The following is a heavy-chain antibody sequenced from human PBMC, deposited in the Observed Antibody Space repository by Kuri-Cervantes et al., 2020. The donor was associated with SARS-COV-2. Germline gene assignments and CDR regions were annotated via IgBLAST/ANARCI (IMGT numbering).Heavy chain of an antibody. D-gene: IGHD3-3*01. CDR1: GFTFSSYW. Sequence: GGSLKLPCAASGFTFSSYWMHWVRQAPGKGLVWVSRINSDGSSTSYADSVKGRFTISRDKAKNTLYLQMNSLRAEDTAVYYCARDRYDFWSGLGYYYYGMDVWGQGTTVTVSS. V-gene: IGHV3-74*01. CDR3: ARDRYDFWSGLGYYYYGMDV. J-gene: IGHJ6*02. CDR2: INSDGSST.